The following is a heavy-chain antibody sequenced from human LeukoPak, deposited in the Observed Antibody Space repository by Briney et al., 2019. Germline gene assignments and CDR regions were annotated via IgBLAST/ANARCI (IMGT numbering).Heavy chain of an antibody. CDR2: ISSSKGNT. CDR3: ARDRASGYTNPNWFDP. D-gene: IGHD6-13*01. Sequence: GASVKVSCKTSGYTFTSYGISWVRQAPGQGLGWMGWISSSKGNTNYAQKLQGRVTMTTDTSTSTAYMELRSLRSDDTAVYYCARDRASGYTNPNWFDPWGQGSLVTVSS. CDR1: GYTFTSYG. J-gene: IGHJ5*02. V-gene: IGHV1-18*01.